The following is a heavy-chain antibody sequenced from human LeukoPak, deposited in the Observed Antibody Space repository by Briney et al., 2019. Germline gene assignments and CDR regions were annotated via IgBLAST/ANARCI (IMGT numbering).Heavy chain of an antibody. J-gene: IGHJ3*02. D-gene: IGHD1-26*01. CDR1: GGSISSYY. CDR3: ARGVIVGATPDAFDI. Sequence: SETLSLTCTVSGGSISSYYWSWIRQPPGKGLEWIGYIYYSGSTNYNPSLKSRVTISVDTSKNQFSLKLSSVTAADTAVYYCARGVIVGATPDAFDIWGQGTMVTVSS. CDR2: IYYSGST. V-gene: IGHV4-59*12.